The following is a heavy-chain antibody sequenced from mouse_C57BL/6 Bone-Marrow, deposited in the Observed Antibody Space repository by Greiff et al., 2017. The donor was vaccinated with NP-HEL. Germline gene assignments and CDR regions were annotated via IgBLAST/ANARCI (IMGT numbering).Heavy chain of an antibody. V-gene: IGHV5-4*01. CDR3: ARDRRYGSSYWFAY. J-gene: IGHJ3*01. D-gene: IGHD1-1*01. CDR1: GFTFSSYA. Sequence: EVMLVESGGGLVKPGGSLKLSCAASGFTFSSYAMSWVRQTPEKRLEWVATISDGGSYTYYPDNVKGRFTISRDNAKNNLYLQMSHLKSEDTAMYYCARDRRYGSSYWFAYWGQGTLVTVSA. CDR2: ISDGGSYT.